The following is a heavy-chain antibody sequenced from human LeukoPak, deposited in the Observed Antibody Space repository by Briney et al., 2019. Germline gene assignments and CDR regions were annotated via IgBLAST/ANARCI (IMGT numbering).Heavy chain of an antibody. J-gene: IGHJ4*02. D-gene: IGHD3-22*01. CDR3: ARGPDDSSGYYRRYYFDY. Sequence: PSETLSLTCAVYGGSFSDYYWGWIRQPPGKGLEWIGEINHSGSTNYNPSPKSRVTRSVDTSKNQFSLKLSSVTAADTAVYYCARGPDDSSGYYRRYYFDYWGQGTLVTVSS. CDR2: INHSGST. CDR1: GGSFSDYY. V-gene: IGHV4-34*01.